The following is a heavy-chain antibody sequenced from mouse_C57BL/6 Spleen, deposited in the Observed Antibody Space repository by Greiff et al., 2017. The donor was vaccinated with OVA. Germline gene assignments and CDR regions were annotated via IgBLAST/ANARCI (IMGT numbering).Heavy chain of an antibody. CDR3: ASYYDSTGYFDY. CDR1: GYTFTDYY. D-gene: IGHD2-10*01. J-gene: IGHJ2*01. CDR2: INPNNGGT. Sequence: VQLKHSGPELVKPGASVKISCKASGYTFTDYYMNWVKQSHGKSLEWIGDINPNNGGTSYNQKFKGKATLTVDKSSSTAYMELRSLTSEDSAVYYCASYYDSTGYFDYWGQGTTLTVSS. V-gene: IGHV1-26*01.